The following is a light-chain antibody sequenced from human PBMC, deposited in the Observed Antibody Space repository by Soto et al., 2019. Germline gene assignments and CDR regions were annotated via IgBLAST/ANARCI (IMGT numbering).Light chain of an antibody. CDR3: QQRSNWPT. CDR2: DAS. Sequence: IVLTQTKATLSLSPGERATLSCRASQSVSSYLAWYQPKPGQAPRLLIYDASNRATGIPARFSGSGSGTDFTLTISSLEPEDFAVYYCQQRSNWPTFGQGTMVDVK. J-gene: IGKJ1*01. V-gene: IGKV3-11*01. CDR1: QSVSSY.